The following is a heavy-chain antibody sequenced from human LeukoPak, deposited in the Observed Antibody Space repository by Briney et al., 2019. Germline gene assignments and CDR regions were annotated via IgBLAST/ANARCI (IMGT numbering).Heavy chain of an antibody. CDR1: GDSVSNENYY. Sequence: SETLSLTCTVSGDSVSNENYYWSWLRQPPGKALEWIGYIYYTGKTYYNPSLEGRVTILVDTSRNHFSVKLSSVTAADTAVYYCARSQNYYGSGDYWSQGTLVTVSS. V-gene: IGHV4-61*03. D-gene: IGHD3-10*01. CDR3: ARSQNYYGSGDY. CDR2: IYYTGKT. J-gene: IGHJ4*02.